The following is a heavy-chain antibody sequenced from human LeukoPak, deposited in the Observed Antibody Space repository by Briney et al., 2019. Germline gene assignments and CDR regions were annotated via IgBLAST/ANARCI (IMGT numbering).Heavy chain of an antibody. CDR2: ISYDGGNK. CDR1: GFTFSSYA. J-gene: IGHJ4*02. V-gene: IGHV3-30-3*01. D-gene: IGHD6-13*01. Sequence: GGSLRLSCAASGFTFSSYAMHWVRQAPGKGLEWVAVISYDGGNKYYADSVKGRFTISRDNSKNTLYLQMNSLRAEDTAVYYCARGYSSSWYSPRAYYFDYWGQGTLVTVSS. CDR3: ARGYSSSWYSPRAYYFDY.